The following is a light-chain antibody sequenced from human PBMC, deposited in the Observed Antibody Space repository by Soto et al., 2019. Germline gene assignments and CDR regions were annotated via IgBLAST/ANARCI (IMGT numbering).Light chain of an antibody. CDR3: MQAAQFPWT. CDR1: QSLVHSDGNTY. CDR2: KIS. V-gene: IGKV2-24*01. Sequence: DIVMTHTPLPSPFTLGQPASISCRSSQSLVHSDGNTYLTWLQQRPGQPPRLLLYKISKRFSGVPDRFSGSVAETAFTLKISSVERADVGVYYCMQAAQFPWTFGQGTKVEIK. J-gene: IGKJ1*01.